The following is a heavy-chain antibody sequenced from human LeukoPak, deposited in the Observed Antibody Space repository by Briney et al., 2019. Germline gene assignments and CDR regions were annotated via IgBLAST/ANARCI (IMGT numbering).Heavy chain of an antibody. CDR1: GFTFDDYA. D-gene: IGHD1-26*01. Sequence: PGGSLRLSCAASGFTFDDYAMTWVRQVPGKGLEWVAVISYDGSNKYYADSVKGRFTISRDNSKNTLYLQMNSLRAEDTAVYYCAKDSGVGSIGYWGQGTLVTVSS. J-gene: IGHJ4*02. CDR3: AKDSGVGSIGY. CDR2: ISYDGSNK. V-gene: IGHV3-30*18.